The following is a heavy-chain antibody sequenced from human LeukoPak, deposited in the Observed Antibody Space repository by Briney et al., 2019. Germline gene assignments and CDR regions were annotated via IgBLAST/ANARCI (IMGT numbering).Heavy chain of an antibody. CDR1: GFAFNVFG. CDR2: IKADGVFT. Sequence: GGSLRLSCEGSGFAFNVFGMHWIRQAPGKGLEWVAFIKADGVFTNYAEAVKGRFTISRDNSDNTVFLQMESVRPDDAAVYYCARKLMSSRRFEYWGQGTLVTVSS. V-gene: IGHV3-30*02. J-gene: IGHJ4*02. D-gene: IGHD2-8*01. CDR3: ARKLMSSRRFEY.